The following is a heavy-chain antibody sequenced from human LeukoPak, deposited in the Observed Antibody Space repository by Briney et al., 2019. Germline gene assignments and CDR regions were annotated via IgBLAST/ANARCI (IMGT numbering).Heavy chain of an antibody. Sequence: PGGSLRLSCSASGFTFSSYAMHWVRQAPGKGLEYVSAISSNGGSTYYADSVKGRFTISRDNSKNTLYLQMSSLRAEDTAVYYCARVAWYCSGGSCYPNPYYYYGMDVWGQGTTVTVSS. J-gene: IGHJ6*02. CDR2: ISSNGGST. CDR1: GFTFSSYA. V-gene: IGHV3-64D*06. D-gene: IGHD2-15*01. CDR3: ARVAWYCSGGSCYPNPYYYYGMDV.